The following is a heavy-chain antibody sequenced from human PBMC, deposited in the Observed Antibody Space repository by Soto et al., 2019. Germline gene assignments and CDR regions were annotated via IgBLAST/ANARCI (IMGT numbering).Heavy chain of an antibody. CDR3: ARREYRAAVTFDY. V-gene: IGHV4-39*01. CDR2: IYYSGST. J-gene: IGHJ4*02. D-gene: IGHD6-13*01. CDR1: GGSISSSSYY. Sequence: SETLSLTCTVSGGSISSSSYYWGWIRQPPGKGLEWIGSIYYSGSTYYNPSLKSRVTISVDTSKNQFSLKLSSVTAADTAVYYCARREYRAAVTFDYRGKGILVTLSS.